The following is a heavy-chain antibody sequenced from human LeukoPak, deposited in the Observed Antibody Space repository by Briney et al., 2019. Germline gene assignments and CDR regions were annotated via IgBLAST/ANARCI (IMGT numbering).Heavy chain of an antibody. CDR1: GGSISSGSYY. CDR2: IYTSGST. D-gene: IGHD6-19*01. V-gene: IGHV4-61*02. J-gene: IGHJ6*03. CDR3: ASTKPGYSSGWPRNYYYYMDV. Sequence: SQTLSLTCTVSGGSISSGSYYWSWIRQPAGKGLEWIGRIYTSGSTNYNPSLKSRVTISVATSRNQFSLKLSSVTAADTAVYYCASTKPGYSSGWPRNYYYYMDVWGKGTTVTVSS.